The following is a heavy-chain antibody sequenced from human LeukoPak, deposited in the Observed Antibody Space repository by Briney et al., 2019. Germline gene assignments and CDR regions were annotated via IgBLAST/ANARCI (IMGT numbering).Heavy chain of an antibody. D-gene: IGHD3-10*01. J-gene: IGHJ5*02. CDR1: GYTFTSYY. CDR2: INPSGGST. CDR3: ASIVLLSGWFDP. V-gene: IGHV1-46*01. Sequence: ASVKVSCKASGYTFTSYYMHWVRQAPGQGLEWMGIINPSGGSTSYAQKFQGRVTMTEGTSTDTAYMELSSLRSEDTAVYYCASIVLLSGWFDPWGQGTLVTVSS.